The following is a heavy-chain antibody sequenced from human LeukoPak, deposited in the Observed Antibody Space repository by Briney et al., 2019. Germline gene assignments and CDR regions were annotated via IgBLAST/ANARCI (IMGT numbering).Heavy chain of an antibody. J-gene: IGHJ4*02. CDR1: GYTFTSYY. V-gene: IGHV1-46*01. Sequence: ASVKVSCKASGYTFTSYYMHWVRQAPGQGLEWMGIINPSGGSTSYAQKFQGRVTMTRDMSTSTVYMELSSLRSEDTAVYYCARDPSPHHYFDYWGQGTLVTVSS. CDR3: ARDPSPHHYFDY. CDR2: INPSGGST.